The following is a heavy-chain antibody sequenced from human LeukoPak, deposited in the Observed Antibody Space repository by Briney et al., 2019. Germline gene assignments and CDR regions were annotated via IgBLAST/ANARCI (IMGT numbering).Heavy chain of an antibody. V-gene: IGHV4-39*07. CDR2: IYHSGST. CDR3: ARDGVEEQWLAVDY. Sequence: SETLSLTCTVSGGSISSSSYYWGWIRQPPGKGLEWIGSIYHSGSTYYNPSLKSRVTISVDTSKNQFSLKLSSVTAADTAVYYCARDGVEEQWLAVDYWGQGTLVTVSS. CDR1: GGSISSSSYY. J-gene: IGHJ4*02. D-gene: IGHD6-19*01.